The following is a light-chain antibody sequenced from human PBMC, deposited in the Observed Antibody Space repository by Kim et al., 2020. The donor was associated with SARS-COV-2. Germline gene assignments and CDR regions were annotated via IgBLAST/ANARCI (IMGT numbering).Light chain of an antibody. CDR2: GKN. CDR3: NSRDSNDNVV. Sequence: ALGQTVRITCQEDSLRSYYATWYQQKPGQAPILVIYGKNNRPSGIPDRFAGSSSGNTASLTITGTQAGDEAYYYCNSRDSNDNVVFGGGTQLTVL. J-gene: IGLJ2*01. CDR1: SLRSYY. V-gene: IGLV3-19*01.